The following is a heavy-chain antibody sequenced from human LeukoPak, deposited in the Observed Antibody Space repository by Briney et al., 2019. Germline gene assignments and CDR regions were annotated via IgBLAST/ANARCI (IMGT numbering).Heavy chain of an antibody. CDR3: AGIRRGYFDY. CDR1: GGSISNYY. D-gene: IGHD3-3*02. J-gene: IGHJ4*02. V-gene: IGHV4-59*01. Sequence: PSETLSLTCTVSGGSISNYYWSWIRQPPGKGLEWIGYIYYSGSTNYNPSLKSRVTISVDTSKNQFSLKLSSVTAVDTAVYYCAGIRRGYFDYWGQGTLVTVSS. CDR2: IYYSGST.